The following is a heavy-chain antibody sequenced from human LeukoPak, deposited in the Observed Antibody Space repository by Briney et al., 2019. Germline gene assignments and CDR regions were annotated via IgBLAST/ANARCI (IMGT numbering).Heavy chain of an antibody. V-gene: IGHV5-51*01. CDR2: IYPGDSTI. D-gene: IGHD2-21*02. CDR1: GYSFSNYW. CDR3: ARRSSCDGDCTLKAYLYHGLDV. Sequence: HGESLKISCKASGYSFSNYWIAWVRQMPGKGLEWMGYIYPGDSTIRYNPSFQGQVTMSVDRSTNTAYLQWHSLKAPDSAIYYCARRSSCDGDCTLKAYLYHGLDVWGQGTTVTV. J-gene: IGHJ6*02.